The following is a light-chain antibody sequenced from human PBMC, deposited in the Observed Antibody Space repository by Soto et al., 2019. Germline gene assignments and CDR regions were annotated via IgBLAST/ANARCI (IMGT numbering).Light chain of an antibody. J-gene: IGLJ2*01. CDR2: LNSDGSH. V-gene: IGLV4-69*01. CDR1: SGHSSYA. CDR3: QTYEV. Sequence: QLVLTQSPSVSASLGASVKLTCTLSSGHSSYAIAWHQQQPEKGPRYLMKLNSDGSHSKGDGIPDRFSGSSSGAERYLTISSLQSEDEADYYCQTYEVFGGGTKVTVL.